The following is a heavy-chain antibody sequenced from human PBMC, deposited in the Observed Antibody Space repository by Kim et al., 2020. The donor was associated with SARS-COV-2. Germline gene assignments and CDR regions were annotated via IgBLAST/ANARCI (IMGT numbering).Heavy chain of an antibody. CDR1: GGSISSSSYY. Sequence: SETLSLTCTVSGGSISSSSYYWGWIRQPPGKGLEWIGSIYYSGSTYYNPSLKSRVTISVDTSKNQFSLKLSSVTAADTAVYYCARDGGYSGYDYLRAVYYYYYGMDVWGQGTTVTVSS. J-gene: IGHJ6*02. CDR3: ARDGGYSGYDYLRAVYYYYYGMDV. V-gene: IGHV4-39*07. CDR2: IYYSGST. D-gene: IGHD5-12*01.